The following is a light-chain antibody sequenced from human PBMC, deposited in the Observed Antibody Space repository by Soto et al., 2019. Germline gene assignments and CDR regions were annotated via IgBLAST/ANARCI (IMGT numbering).Light chain of an antibody. J-gene: IGKJ5*01. V-gene: IGKV1-12*01. CDR3: LQTNSFPIT. CDR2: AAS. CDR1: QAINNW. Sequence: DLQMTQSPSSVSASVGDRVAITCRASQAINNWLAWYQQKPGKAPKALIYAASSLQSGVPSRFSGSGSETEFTLTISSLQPEDFATYYCLQTNSFPITFGQGTRLEIK.